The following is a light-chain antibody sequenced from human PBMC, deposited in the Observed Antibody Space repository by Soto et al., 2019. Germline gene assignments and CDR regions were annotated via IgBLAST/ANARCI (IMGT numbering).Light chain of an antibody. CDR3: QKYDSAPFT. CDR2: DAS. CDR1: QGMSKF. J-gene: IGKJ3*01. V-gene: IGKV1-27*01. Sequence: DIQMTQSPSSLSASVGDRVTITCRASQGMSKFLAWYQQKPGEVPKVLIYDASTLKSGVPSRFSGSGSGTVYTLTISSLQPEDAATYYCQKYDSAPFTFGPGTKVDIK.